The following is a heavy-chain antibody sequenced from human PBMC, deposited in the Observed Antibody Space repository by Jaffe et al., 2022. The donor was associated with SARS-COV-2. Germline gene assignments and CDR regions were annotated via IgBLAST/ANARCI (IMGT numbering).Heavy chain of an antibody. Sequence: EVQLVESGGGLVKPGGSLRLSCAASGFTFSNAWMSWVRQAPGKGLEWVGRIKSKTDGGTTDYAAPVKGRFTISRDDSKNTLYLQMNSLKTEDTAVYYCTTYSSGWNDDAFDIWGQGTMVTVSS. CDR1: GFTFSNAW. CDR3: TTYSSGWNDDAFDI. CDR2: IKSKTDGGTT. D-gene: IGHD6-19*01. J-gene: IGHJ3*02. V-gene: IGHV3-15*01.